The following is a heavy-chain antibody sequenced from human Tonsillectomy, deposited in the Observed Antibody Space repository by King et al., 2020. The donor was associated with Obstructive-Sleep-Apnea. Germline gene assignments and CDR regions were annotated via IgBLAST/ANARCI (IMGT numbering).Heavy chain of an antibody. CDR3: ARVSGAAAVNWFDP. Sequence: VQLQQWGAGLLKPSETLALTCAVFGGSFSDYYWSWIRQPPGKGLEWIGEINHSGSTNYNPSLKSRVAVSADTSKNQFSLELSSVTAADTAVYYCARVSGAAAVNWFDPWGQGTLVTVSS. CDR2: INHSGST. CDR1: GGSFSDYY. V-gene: IGHV4-34*01. J-gene: IGHJ5*02. D-gene: IGHD6-13*01.